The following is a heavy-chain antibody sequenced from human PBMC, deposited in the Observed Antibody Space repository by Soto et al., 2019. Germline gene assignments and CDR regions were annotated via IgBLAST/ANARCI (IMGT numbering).Heavy chain of an antibody. D-gene: IGHD1-26*01. Sequence: QLQLQESGSGLVKPSQTLSLTCAVSGGSISSGGYSWSWIRQPPGKGLEWIGYIYHSGSTYYNPSLXPXGXLXXDSARTRSPLQLSSVAAADTARYFCAAWGGAPRYYWGQGTLATVSS. CDR1: GGSISSGGYS. CDR3: AAWGGAPRYY. V-gene: IGHV4-30-2*01. J-gene: IGHJ4*02. CDR2: IYHSGST.